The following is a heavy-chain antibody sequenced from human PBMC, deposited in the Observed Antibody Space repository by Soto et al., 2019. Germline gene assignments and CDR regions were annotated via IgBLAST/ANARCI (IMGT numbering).Heavy chain of an antibody. Sequence: ASVKVSCKASGYTFTSYDINWVRQATGQGLEWMGWMNTNSGNTGYAQKFQGRVTMTRNTSISTAYMELSSLRSEDTAVYYCARGPGGYDLDYYGMDVWGQGTTVTVSS. CDR3: ARGPGGYDLDYYGMDV. V-gene: IGHV1-8*01. D-gene: IGHD5-12*01. CDR2: MNTNSGNT. CDR1: GYTFTSYD. J-gene: IGHJ6*02.